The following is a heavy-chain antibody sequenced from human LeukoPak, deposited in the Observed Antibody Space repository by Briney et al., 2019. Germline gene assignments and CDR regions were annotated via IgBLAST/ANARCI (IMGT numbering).Heavy chain of an antibody. Sequence: GGSLRLSCAASGFTFSSYWMHWVRQAPGEGLGGVSRIKRDGRVTWYADSVNGRFTISRDNAKNMLYLQMNSLRDEDTAVYFCARDHDAVGTTIDHWGQGTLVTVSS. CDR1: GFTFSSYW. V-gene: IGHV3-74*01. CDR3: ARDHDAVGTTIDH. CDR2: IKRDGRVT. D-gene: IGHD1-14*01. J-gene: IGHJ4*02.